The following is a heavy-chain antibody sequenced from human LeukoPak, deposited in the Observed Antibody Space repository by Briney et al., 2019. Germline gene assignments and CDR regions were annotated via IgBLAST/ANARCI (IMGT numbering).Heavy chain of an antibody. J-gene: IGHJ6*02. D-gene: IGHD4-11*01. V-gene: IGHV4-31*03. CDR1: GVSISSGGYY. CDR2: IYYSGST. CDR3: ARAPMTTVTLYYYYGMDV. Sequence: SETLSLTCTVSGVSISSGGYYWSWIRQHPGKGLEWIGYIYYSGSTYYNPSLKSRVTISVDTSKNQFSLKLSSVTAADTAVYYCARAPMTTVTLYYYYGMDVWGQGTTVTVSS.